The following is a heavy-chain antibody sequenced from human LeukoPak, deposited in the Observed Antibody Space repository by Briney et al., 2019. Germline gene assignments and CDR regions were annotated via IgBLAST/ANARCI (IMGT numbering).Heavy chain of an antibody. J-gene: IGHJ4*02. Sequence: SVKVSCKASGGTFSSYAISWVRQAPGQGLEWIGRIIPIFGIANYAQKLQGRVTITADNSTCTDYMELSRLRSEDTGVYFCARELVKEGNDPNMVFDYWGQGTLVTVSS. CDR1: GGTFSSYA. CDR3: ARELVKEGNDPNMVFDY. D-gene: IGHD2-8*01. V-gene: IGHV1-69*04. CDR2: IIPIFGIA.